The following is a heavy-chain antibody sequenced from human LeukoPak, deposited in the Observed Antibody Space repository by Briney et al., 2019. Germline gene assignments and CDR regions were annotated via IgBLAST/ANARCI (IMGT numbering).Heavy chain of an antibody. J-gene: IGHJ4*02. CDR3: ARDTSRDGYNVDY. CDR1: GYTFTGHY. D-gene: IGHD5-24*01. V-gene: IGHV1-2*02. CDR2: IDPNSAGT. Sequence: ASVKVSCKASGYTFTGHYMHWVRQAPGQGLEWMGWIDPNSAGTNYAQKFQGRVTVTRDTSISTAYMELSRLRSDDTAVYYCARDTSRDGYNVDYWGQGTLVTVSS.